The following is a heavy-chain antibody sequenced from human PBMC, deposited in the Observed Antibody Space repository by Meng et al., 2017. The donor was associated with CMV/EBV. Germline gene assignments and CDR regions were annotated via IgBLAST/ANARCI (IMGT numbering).Heavy chain of an antibody. V-gene: IGHV5-51*07. Sequence: GEPLKISCKGSGYSFTSYWIGWVHQMPGKGLEWMGIIYPGDSDTRYSPSFQGQVTISADKSISTAYLQWSSLKASDTAMYYCARHGGIYSGYDNNWFDPWGQGTLVTVSS. CDR3: ARHGGIYSGYDNNWFDP. J-gene: IGHJ5*02. CDR2: IYPGDSDT. D-gene: IGHD5-12*01. CDR1: GYSFTSYW.